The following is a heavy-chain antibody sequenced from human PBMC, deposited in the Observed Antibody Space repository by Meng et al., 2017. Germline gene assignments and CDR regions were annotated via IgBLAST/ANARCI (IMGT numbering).Heavy chain of an antibody. Sequence: VRLRPSGAGGKKPGGSVKGSCKSSGYPFASYGSSWVRQATGQGLEWMGWISAYNGNTNYAQKLQGRVTMTTDTSTSTAYMELRSLRSDDTAVYYCARGGIAVAIDYWGQGTLVTVSS. V-gene: IGHV1-18*01. CDR1: GYPFASYG. D-gene: IGHD6-19*01. J-gene: IGHJ4*02. CDR2: ISAYNGNT. CDR3: ARGGIAVAIDY.